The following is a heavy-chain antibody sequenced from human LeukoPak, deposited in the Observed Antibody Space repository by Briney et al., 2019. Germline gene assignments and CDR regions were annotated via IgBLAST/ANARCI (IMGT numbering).Heavy chain of an antibody. CDR1: GGTFSSYA. J-gene: IGHJ4*02. D-gene: IGHD2-2*03. CDR3: APVYGYCSSSMCCTRGYFDY. Sequence: KVSCEASGGTFSSYAISWVRQAPGQGLEWMGRIIPIFGTAHYAQKVQGRVTITTDKSTSTVYMELSSLRSEGTAVYYCAPVYGYCSSSMCCTRGYFDYWGQGTLVTVPP. V-gene: IGHV1-69*05. CDR2: IIPIFGTA.